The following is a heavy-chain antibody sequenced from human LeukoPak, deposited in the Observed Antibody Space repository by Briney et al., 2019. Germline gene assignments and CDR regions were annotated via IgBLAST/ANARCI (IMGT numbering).Heavy chain of an antibody. CDR2: ISYDGSNK. CDR3: AKDKAVAGSHFDY. V-gene: IGHV3-30*18. J-gene: IGHJ4*02. Sequence: GGSLRLSCAASGFTFSSYGMHWVRQAPGKGLEGVAVISYDGSNKYYADSVKGRFTISRDNSKNTLYLQMNSLRAEDTAVYYCAKDKAVAGSHFDYWGQGTLVTVSS. D-gene: IGHD6-19*01. CDR1: GFTFSSYG.